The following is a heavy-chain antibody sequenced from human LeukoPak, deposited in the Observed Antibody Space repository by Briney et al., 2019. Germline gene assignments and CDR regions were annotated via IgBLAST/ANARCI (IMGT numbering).Heavy chain of an antibody. CDR2: IKEDGGGK. CDR1: GFTFSNAW. V-gene: IGHV3-7*05. J-gene: IGHJ4*02. Sequence: PGGSLRLSCAASGFTFSNAWMSWVRQGPGKGLEWVANIKEDGGGKYYVDSVKGRFTISRDNAENSLYLHMNSLRAEDTAVYYCARGLSSGYLDYFDYWGQGTLVTVSS. CDR3: ARGLSSGYLDYFDY. D-gene: IGHD3-22*01.